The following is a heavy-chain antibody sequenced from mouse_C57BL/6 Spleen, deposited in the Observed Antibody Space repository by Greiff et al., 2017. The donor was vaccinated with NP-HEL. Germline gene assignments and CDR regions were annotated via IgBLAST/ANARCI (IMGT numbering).Heavy chain of an antibody. CDR2: INPNNGGT. J-gene: IGHJ4*01. V-gene: IGHV1-18*01. CDR3: ARWETAQATYAMDY. Sequence: VQLQQSGPVLVKPGASVKMSCKASGYTFTDYYMNWVKQSHGKSLEWIGDINPNNGGTIYNQKFKGKATLTVNKSSSTAYMELRSLTSEDTAVYYCARWETAQATYAMDYWGQGTSVTVAS. CDR1: GYTFTDYY. D-gene: IGHD3-2*02.